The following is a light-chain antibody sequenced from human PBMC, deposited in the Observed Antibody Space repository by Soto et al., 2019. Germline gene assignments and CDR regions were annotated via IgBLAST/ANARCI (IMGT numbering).Light chain of an antibody. Sequence: EIVLTQSPGTLSLSPGERATLSCRASQTVNSKYLAWYQQKPGQAPRLLIYGASSRATGIPDRFSGSGSETDFTLTISRLEPEDLAVYSCQQYGSSPLTFGGGTKVEIK. J-gene: IGKJ4*01. CDR3: QQYGSSPLT. V-gene: IGKV3-20*01. CDR1: QTVNSKY. CDR2: GAS.